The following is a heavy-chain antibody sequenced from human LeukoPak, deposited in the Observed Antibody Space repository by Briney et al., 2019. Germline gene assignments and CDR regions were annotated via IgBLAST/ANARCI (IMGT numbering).Heavy chain of an antibody. Sequence: GESLKISCKGSGYDFTFYWVAWVRQMPGKGLEWMGIIYPGDSDTRYSPSFQGQVTISADKSISTAYLQWNSLKASDTAMYYCARSYYDSSGYYSPGVLDIWGQGTVVTVSS. J-gene: IGHJ3*02. CDR3: ARSYYDSSGYYSPGVLDI. D-gene: IGHD3-22*01. V-gene: IGHV5-51*01. CDR2: IYPGDSDT. CDR1: GYDFTFYW.